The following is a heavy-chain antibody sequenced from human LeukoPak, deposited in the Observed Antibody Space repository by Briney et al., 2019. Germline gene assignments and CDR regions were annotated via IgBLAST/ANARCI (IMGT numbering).Heavy chain of an antibody. CDR2: IYHSGST. Sequence: SQTLSLTCIVSGDSITSGDYYWTWIRQSPGEGLEWLGYIYHSGSTLYHPSLESRLSLSVDTSKNQFSLTLTSVTAADSAVFYCAGGVRGLKWYYFDYWGRGTLVTVSS. V-gene: IGHV4-30-4*01. D-gene: IGHD2-15*01. J-gene: IGHJ4*02. CDR1: GDSITSGDYY. CDR3: AGGVRGLKWYYFDY.